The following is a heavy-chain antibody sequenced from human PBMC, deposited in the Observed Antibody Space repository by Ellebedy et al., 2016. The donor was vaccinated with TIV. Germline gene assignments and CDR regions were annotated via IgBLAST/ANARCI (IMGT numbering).Heavy chain of an antibody. CDR3: ARELSGSDHFDY. J-gene: IGHJ4*02. CDR2: INHSGST. CDR1: GGSFSGYY. Sequence: MPSETLSLTCAVYGGSFSGYYWSWIRQPPGKGLEWIGEINHSGSTNYNPSLKSRVTISVDRSKNQFSLKLNSVTAADTAMYYCARELSGSDHFDYWGQGTLVTVSS. V-gene: IGHV4-34*01. D-gene: IGHD6-19*01.